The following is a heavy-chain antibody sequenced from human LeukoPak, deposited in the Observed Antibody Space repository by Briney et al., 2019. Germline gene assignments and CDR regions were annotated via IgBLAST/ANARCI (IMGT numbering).Heavy chain of an antibody. V-gene: IGHV1-46*01. D-gene: IGHD3-22*01. CDR1: GYTFTSYY. CDR2: INPSGGST. Sequence: ASVKVSCKASGYTFTSYYMHWVRQAPGQGLEWMGIINPSGGSTSYAQKFQGRVTMIRDTSTSTVYMELSSLRSEDTAVYYCARDGSSGYASDAFDIWGQGTMVTVSS. J-gene: IGHJ3*02. CDR3: ARDGSSGYASDAFDI.